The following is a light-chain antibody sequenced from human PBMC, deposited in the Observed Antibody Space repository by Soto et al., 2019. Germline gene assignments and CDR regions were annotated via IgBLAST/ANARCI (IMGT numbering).Light chain of an antibody. J-gene: IGKJ2*01. CDR1: QSVLYSSNNKNY. CDR2: WAS. V-gene: IGKV4-1*01. CDR3: QQYYSIPYT. Sequence: DIVMTQSPDSLAVSLGERATINCKSSQSVLYSSNNKNYLAWYQQKPGQPPKLLIDWASTRESGVPDRFSGSGSGTDFTLTISSLQAGDVAVYYCQQYYSIPYTFGQGTKLEIK.